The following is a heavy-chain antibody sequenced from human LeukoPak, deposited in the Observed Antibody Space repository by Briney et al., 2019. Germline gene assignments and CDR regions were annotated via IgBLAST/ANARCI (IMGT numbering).Heavy chain of an antibody. CDR1: GGSISGYF. V-gene: IGHV4-4*07. CDR2: IYSSGSN. CDR3: AREPTSGREPTSGRPLDY. D-gene: IGHD5-12*01. Sequence: KPSETLSLTCTVSGGSISGYFWSWIRQPAGKGLEWIGRIYSSGSNNYNPSLKSRVTMSLDTSKNHLSLNLSSVTAAETAVYYCAREPTSGREPTSGRPLDYWGQGTLVTVSS. J-gene: IGHJ4*02.